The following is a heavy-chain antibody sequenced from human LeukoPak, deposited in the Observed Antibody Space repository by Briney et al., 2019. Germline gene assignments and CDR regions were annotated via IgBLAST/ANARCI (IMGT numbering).Heavy chain of an antibody. Sequence: GGSLRLSCAASGFTVSSNYMSWVRQAPGKGLEWVAVIYAGGSTYYADSVKGRFTISRDNSKNTLYLQMNSLRAEDTAVYYCATDRWAYYMDVWGKGTTVTVSS. J-gene: IGHJ6*03. CDR1: GFTVSSNY. V-gene: IGHV3-53*01. CDR2: IYAGGST. D-gene: IGHD4-23*01. CDR3: ATDRWAYYMDV.